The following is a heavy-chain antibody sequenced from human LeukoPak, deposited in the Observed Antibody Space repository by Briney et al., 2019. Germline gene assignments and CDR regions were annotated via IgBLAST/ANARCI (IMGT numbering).Heavy chain of an antibody. D-gene: IGHD3-16*01. CDR1: GGSISSYY. V-gene: IGHV4-39*01. CDR3: ARRVQGSVWQRRSNWFDP. CDR2: IYYSGST. J-gene: IGHJ5*02. Sequence: SETLSLTCTVSGGSISSYYWSWIRQPPGKGLEWIGSIYYSGSTYYNPSLRSRVTISVDTSKNQFSLKLSSVTAADTAVYYCARRVQGSVWQRRSNWFDPWGQGTLVTVSS.